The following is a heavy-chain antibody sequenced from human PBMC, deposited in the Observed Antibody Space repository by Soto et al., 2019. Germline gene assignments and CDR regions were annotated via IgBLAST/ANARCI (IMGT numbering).Heavy chain of an antibody. D-gene: IGHD2-15*01. V-gene: IGHV3-21*01. CDR2: ISSSSSYI. J-gene: IGHJ4*02. CDR3: ARIRTSVKVAAMSDY. CDR1: GFTFSSYS. Sequence: GGSLRLSCAASGFTFSSYSMNWVRQAPGKGLEWVSSISSSSSYIYYADSVKGRFTISRDNAKNSLYLQMNSLRAEDTAVYYCARIRTSVKVAAMSDYWGQGTLVTVSS.